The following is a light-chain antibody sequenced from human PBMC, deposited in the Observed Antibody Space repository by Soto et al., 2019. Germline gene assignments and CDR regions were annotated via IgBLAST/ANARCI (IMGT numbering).Light chain of an antibody. Sequence: DIQMTQSPSTLSASVGDRITITCRASQNINTWLAWYQQIPGKAPKLLIYAGSTLQRGVPSRFSGSGSGTEFTLTISSLQPDDFATFYCQQYKTYSRTFGQGTNVEVK. J-gene: IGKJ1*01. CDR2: AGS. V-gene: IGKV1-5*03. CDR3: QQYKTYSRT. CDR1: QNINTW.